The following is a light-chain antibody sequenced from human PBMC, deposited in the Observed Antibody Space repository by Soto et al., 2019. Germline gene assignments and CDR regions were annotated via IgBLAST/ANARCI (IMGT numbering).Light chain of an antibody. J-gene: IGKJ5*01. CDR2: GAS. Sequence: ERVMTQSPATLSVSPGERATLSCRASQSVSSNLAWYQQKPGQAPRLLVYGASTRATGIPGRFSGSGSGTDFTLTISSLQPEDFATYYCQHADSFPLITFGQGTRLEIK. CDR1: QSVSSN. V-gene: IGKV3-15*01. CDR3: QHADSFPLIT.